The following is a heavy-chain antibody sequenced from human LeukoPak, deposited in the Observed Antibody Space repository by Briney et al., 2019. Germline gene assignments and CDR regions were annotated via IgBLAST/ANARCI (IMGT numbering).Heavy chain of an antibody. CDR3: AKVSRGGVANTPYYYGMDV. Sequence: GGSLRLSCAASGFTFSSYAMSWVRQAPGKGLKWVSAISGSGGSTYYADSVKGRFTISRDNSKNTLYLQMNSLRAEDTAVYYCAKVSRGGVANTPYYYGMDVWGHGTTVTVSS. CDR2: ISGSGGST. CDR1: GFTFSSYA. V-gene: IGHV3-23*01. J-gene: IGHJ6*02. D-gene: IGHD3-16*01.